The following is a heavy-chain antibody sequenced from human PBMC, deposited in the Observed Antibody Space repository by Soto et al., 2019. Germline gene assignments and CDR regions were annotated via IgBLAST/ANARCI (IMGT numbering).Heavy chain of an antibody. V-gene: IGHV1-2*04. CDR1: GYTFTGYY. J-gene: IGHJ6*02. CDR3: ARVNNRNNYYYGMDV. Sequence: GASVKVSCKASGYTFTGYYMHWVRQAPGQGLEWMGWINPNSGGTNYAQKFQGWVTMTRDTSISTAYMELSRLRSDDTAVYYCARVNNRNNYYYGMDVWGQGTTVTVSS. CDR2: INPNSGGT. D-gene: IGHD3-16*02.